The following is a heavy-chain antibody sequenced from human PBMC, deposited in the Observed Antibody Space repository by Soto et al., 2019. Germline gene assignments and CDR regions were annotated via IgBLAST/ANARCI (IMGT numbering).Heavy chain of an antibody. J-gene: IGHJ6*02. CDR2: ISTTSGYI. Sequence: LRLSCAASGFSFTSYTFNWVRQAPGKGLEWVSCISTTSGYIYYADSVKGRFTFSRDNARNSLYLQMNSLRVEDTAVYYCARKGYGEYGGMDVWGQGTMVTVSS. D-gene: IGHD4-17*01. V-gene: IGHV3-21*01. CDR1: GFSFTSYT. CDR3: ARKGYGEYGGMDV.